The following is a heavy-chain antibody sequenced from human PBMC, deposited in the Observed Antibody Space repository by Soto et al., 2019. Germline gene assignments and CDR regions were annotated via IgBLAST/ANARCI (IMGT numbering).Heavy chain of an antibody. D-gene: IGHD2-15*01. J-gene: IGHJ6*02. V-gene: IGHV4-39*01. CDR2: IYYSGST. Sequence: SETLSLTCTVSGGSISSSSYYWGWIRQPPGKGLEWIGSIYYSGSTYYNPSLKSRVTISVDTSKNQFSRKLSSVTAADTAVYYCARLAFGYCSGGSCYSTPTDYYYYGMDVWGQGTTVTVSS. CDR3: ARLAFGYCSGGSCYSTPTDYYYYGMDV. CDR1: GGSISSSSYY.